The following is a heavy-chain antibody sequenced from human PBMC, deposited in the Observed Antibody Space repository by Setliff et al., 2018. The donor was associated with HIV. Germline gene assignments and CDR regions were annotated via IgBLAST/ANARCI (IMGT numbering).Heavy chain of an antibody. Sequence: TSETLSLTCTVSGGSISSQYWSWVRQAPGKGLEWVSTMSGSTGDTYYADSVKGRFTISRDNSKNTLSLQMNSLTGEDTAVYYCARRGYSSSWYDYGMDVWGQGTTVTVSS. D-gene: IGHD6-13*01. CDR3: ARRGYSSSWYDYGMDV. CDR1: GGSISSQY. CDR2: MSGSTGDT. V-gene: IGHV3-23*01. J-gene: IGHJ6*02.